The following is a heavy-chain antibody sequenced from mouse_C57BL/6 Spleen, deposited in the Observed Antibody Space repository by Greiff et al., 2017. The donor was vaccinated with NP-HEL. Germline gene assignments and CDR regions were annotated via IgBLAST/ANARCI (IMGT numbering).Heavy chain of an antibody. Sequence: QVQLQQPGAELVKPGASVKLSCKASGYTFTSYWMQWVKQRPGQGLEWIGEIDPSDSYTNYNQKFKGKATLTVDTSSSTAYVQLSSLTSEDSAVYYCARWKKHGNCYAMDYWGQGTSVTVSS. CDR3: ARWKKHGNCYAMDY. V-gene: IGHV1-50*01. CDR1: GYTFTSYW. J-gene: IGHJ4*01. CDR2: IDPSDSYT. D-gene: IGHD2-1*01.